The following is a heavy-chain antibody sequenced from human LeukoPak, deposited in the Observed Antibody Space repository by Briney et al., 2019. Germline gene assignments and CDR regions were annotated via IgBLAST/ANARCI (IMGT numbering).Heavy chain of an antibody. CDR1: GFSFSGYG. D-gene: IGHD3-22*01. CDR3: AKSPIGYYDSSGYYYDPMIFDY. CDR2: ISGSGGST. V-gene: IGHV3-23*01. J-gene: IGHJ4*02. Sequence: GGSLRLSCAASGFSFSGYGMHWVRQAPGKGLEWVSAISGSGGSTYYADSVKGRFTISRDNSKNTLYLQMNSLRAEDTAVYYCAKSPIGYYDSSGYYYDPMIFDYWGQGTLVTVSS.